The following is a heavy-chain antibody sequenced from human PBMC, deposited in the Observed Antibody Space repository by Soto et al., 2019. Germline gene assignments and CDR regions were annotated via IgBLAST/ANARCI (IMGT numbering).Heavy chain of an antibody. CDR3: ARGSYSSLDY. CDR2: ITSSSGYI. D-gene: IGHD6-13*01. J-gene: IGHJ4*02. V-gene: IGHV3-21*01. Sequence: LRLSCTASGFTFSSYSMNWVRQAPGKGLEWVSSITSSSGYIYYADSVKGRFTISRDNAKNSLYLQMNSLRAEDTAVYYCARGSYSSLDYWGQGTLVTVSS. CDR1: GFTFSSYS.